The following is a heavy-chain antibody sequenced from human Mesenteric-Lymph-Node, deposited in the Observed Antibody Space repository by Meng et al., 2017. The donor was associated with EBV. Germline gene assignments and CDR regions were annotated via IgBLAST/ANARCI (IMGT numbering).Heavy chain of an antibody. CDR2: LYYTGDT. Sequence: QGQLQESGPGLVWPSETLSITCTVSGASINTNNYYWGWIRQPPGKGPEWIGSLYYTGDTYYSPALKSRVAISLATSRKQFSLKLSSVTAADTAVYYCVRGAAIGPRYFDYWGQGTLVTVSS. CDR1: GASINTNNYY. V-gene: IGHV4-39*07. CDR3: VRGAAIGPRYFDY. D-gene: IGHD2-2*02. J-gene: IGHJ4*02.